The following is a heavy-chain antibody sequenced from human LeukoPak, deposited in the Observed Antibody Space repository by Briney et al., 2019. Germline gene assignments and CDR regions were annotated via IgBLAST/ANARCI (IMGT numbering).Heavy chain of an antibody. CDR2: IIPIFGTA. CDR1: GGTFSSYA. J-gene: IGHJ4*02. D-gene: IGHD6-6*01. Sequence: ASVKVSCKASGGTFSSYAISWVRQAPGQGLEWMGGIIPIFGTANYVQKFQGRVTVTTDESTSTAYMELSSLRSEDTAVYYCARAGEYSSSSGFDYWGQGTLVTVSS. V-gene: IGHV1-69*05. CDR3: ARAGEYSSSSGFDY.